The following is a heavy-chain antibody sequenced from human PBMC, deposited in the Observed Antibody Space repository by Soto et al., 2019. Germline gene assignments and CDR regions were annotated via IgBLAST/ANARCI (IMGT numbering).Heavy chain of an antibody. CDR3: ARGGVPDYYGSGIFGY. CDR2: ISGNDDST. V-gene: IGHV3-23*01. Sequence: PGGSLRLSCVASEFTFSNYAMSWVRQAPGKGLEWVSAISGNDDSTYYADSVKGRCIISRDNSKNTLDLQMNSLRAQDTAVYYCARGGVPDYYGSGIFGYWGQGTLVTVSS. D-gene: IGHD3-10*01. CDR1: EFTFSNYA. J-gene: IGHJ4*02.